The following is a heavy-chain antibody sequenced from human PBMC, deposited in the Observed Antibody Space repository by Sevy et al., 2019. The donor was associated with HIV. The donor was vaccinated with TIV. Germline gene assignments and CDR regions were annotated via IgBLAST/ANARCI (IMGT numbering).Heavy chain of an antibody. D-gene: IGHD3-10*01. CDR1: GFTFSSYG. Sequence: GGSLRLSCAASGFTFSSYGMHWVRQAPGKGLEWVAVISYDGSNKYYADSVKGRFTISRDNSKNTLYLQMNSLRAEDTAVYYCAKDGLLLWFGESYFDYWGQRTLVTVSS. CDR3: AKDGLLLWFGESYFDY. J-gene: IGHJ4*02. V-gene: IGHV3-30*18. CDR2: ISYDGSNK.